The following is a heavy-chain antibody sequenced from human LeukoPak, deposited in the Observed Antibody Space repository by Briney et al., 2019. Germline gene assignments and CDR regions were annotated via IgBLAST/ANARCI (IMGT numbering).Heavy chain of an antibody. CDR3: ARDHGSGWYSLDY. V-gene: IGHV4-59*01. CDR1: GGSISSYY. CDR2: IYYSGST. J-gene: IGHJ4*02. Sequence: PSETLSLTCTVSGGSISSYYWSWIRQPPGKGLEWIGYIYYSGSTNYNPSLKSRVTISVDTSKNQFSRKLSSVTAADTAVYYCARDHGSGWYSLDYWGQGTLVTVSS. D-gene: IGHD6-19*01.